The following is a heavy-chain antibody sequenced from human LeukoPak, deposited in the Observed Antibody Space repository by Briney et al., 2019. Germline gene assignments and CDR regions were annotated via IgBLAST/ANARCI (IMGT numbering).Heavy chain of an antibody. CDR2: IGTAGDT. J-gene: IGHJ6*02. Sequence: GESLRLSCAASGFTFSSYDRHWVRQATGKGLEWVSAIGTAGDTYYPGSVKGRFTISRENAKNSLYLQMNSLRAGDTAVYYCARGLVGSTPRDYYYYYGMDVWGQGTTVSVSS. D-gene: IGHD1-26*01. V-gene: IGHV3-13*01. CDR3: ARGLVGSTPRDYYYYYGMDV. CDR1: GFTFSSYD.